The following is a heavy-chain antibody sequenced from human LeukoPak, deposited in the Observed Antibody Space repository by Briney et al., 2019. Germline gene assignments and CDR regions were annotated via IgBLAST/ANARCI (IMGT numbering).Heavy chain of an antibody. V-gene: IGHV3-13*01. J-gene: IGHJ6*03. CDR2: IGTAGDT. Sequence: QTGGSLRLSCAASGFTFSSYDMHWVRQATGKGLEWVSAIGTAGDTYYPGSVKGRFTISRENAKNSLYLQMNSLRAEDTAVYYCAKAHVAAADYYYVYMDVWGKGTTVTVSS. D-gene: IGHD6-13*01. CDR1: GFTFSSYD. CDR3: AKAHVAAADYYYVYMDV.